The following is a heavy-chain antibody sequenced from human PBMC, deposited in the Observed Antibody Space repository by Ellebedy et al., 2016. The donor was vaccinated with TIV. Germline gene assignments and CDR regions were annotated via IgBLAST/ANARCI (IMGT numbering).Heavy chain of an antibody. V-gene: IGHV3-23*01. Sequence: GESLKISCAASGFTFSSYAMSWVRQTPGKGLEWVSAISGSGGSTYYADSVKSRFTISRDNSKNTLYLQMNSLRVEDTALYYCTRMGVLPTSYYGMDVWGQGTTVTVSS. CDR3: TRMGVLPTSYYGMDV. CDR2: ISGSGGST. CDR1: GFTFSSYA. J-gene: IGHJ6*02. D-gene: IGHD3-10*01.